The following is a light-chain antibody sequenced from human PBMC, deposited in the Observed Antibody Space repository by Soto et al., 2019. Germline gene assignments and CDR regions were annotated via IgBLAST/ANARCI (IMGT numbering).Light chain of an antibody. CDR3: QQYNKWPRT. V-gene: IGKV3-15*01. J-gene: IGKJ1*01. Sequence: EIVMTQSPATLSVSPGERATLSCRASQSLSSNLAWYQQKPGQVPRLLIYGASTRATGIPARVSGSGSGTEFTLTISSLQSEDFAVYYCQQYNKWPRTFGQGTKVEIK. CDR1: QSLSSN. CDR2: GAS.